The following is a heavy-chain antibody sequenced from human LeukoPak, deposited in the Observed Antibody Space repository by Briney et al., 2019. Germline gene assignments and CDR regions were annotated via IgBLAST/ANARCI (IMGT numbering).Heavy chain of an antibody. V-gene: IGHV3-53*01. J-gene: IGHJ4*02. CDR1: GGSISSSSYY. Sequence: ETLSLTCTVSGGSISSSSYYWGWIRQPPGKGLEWVSLIYSDGRTYYADSVKGRCTISRDNAKNTLYLQMNSLRAEDTAVYYCAKNLGNIVGATTGDYWGQGTLVTVSS. D-gene: IGHD1-26*01. CDR2: IYSDGRT. CDR3: AKNLGNIVGATTGDY.